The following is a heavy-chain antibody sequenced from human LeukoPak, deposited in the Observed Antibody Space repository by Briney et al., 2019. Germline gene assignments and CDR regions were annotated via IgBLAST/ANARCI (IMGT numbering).Heavy chain of an antibody. J-gene: IGHJ6*03. CDR3: ARGSGSAHPLKAGPYYYYYYMDV. CDR2: ISSSSSYI. CDR1: GFTFSSYS. Sequence: AGGSLRLSCAASGFTFSSYSMNWVRQAPGKGLEWVSSISSSSSYIHYADSVKGQFTISRDNAKNSLYLQMNSLRSEDTAVYYCARGSGSAHPLKAGPYYYYYYMDVWGKGTTVTVSS. V-gene: IGHV3-21*04. D-gene: IGHD1-1*01.